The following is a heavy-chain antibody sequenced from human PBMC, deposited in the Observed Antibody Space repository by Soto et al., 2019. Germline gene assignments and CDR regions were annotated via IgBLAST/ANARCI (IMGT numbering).Heavy chain of an antibody. Sequence: GGSLRLSCAASGFTFSSYGMHWVRQAPGKGLEWVAVIWYDGSNKYYADSVKGRFTISRDNSKNTLYLQMNSLRAEDTAVYYCAREPYYYDSSGYAYYYYGMDVWGQGTTVTVSS. D-gene: IGHD3-22*01. CDR2: IWYDGSNK. V-gene: IGHV3-33*01. CDR3: AREPYYYDSSGYAYYYYGMDV. CDR1: GFTFSSYG. J-gene: IGHJ6*02.